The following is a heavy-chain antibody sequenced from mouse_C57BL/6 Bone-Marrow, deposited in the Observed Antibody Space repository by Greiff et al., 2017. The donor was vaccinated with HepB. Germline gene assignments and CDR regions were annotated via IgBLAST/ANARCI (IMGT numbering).Heavy chain of an antibody. Sequence: VQLQQSGPELVKPGASVKLSCKASGYTFTSYDINWVKQRPGQGLEWIGWIYPRDGSTKYNEKFKGKATLTVDTSSSTAYMELHSLTSEDSAVYFCARTPTVYYGYDGWYFDVWGTGTTVTVSS. J-gene: IGHJ1*03. CDR1: GYTFTSYD. V-gene: IGHV1-85*01. CDR3: ARTPTVYYGYDGWYFDV. CDR2: IYPRDGST. D-gene: IGHD2-2*01.